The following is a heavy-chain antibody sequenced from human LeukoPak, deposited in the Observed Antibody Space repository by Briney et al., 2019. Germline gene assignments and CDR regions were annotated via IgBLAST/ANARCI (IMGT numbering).Heavy chain of an antibody. CDR2: IYSGGST. CDR1: GFTLSSYN. J-gene: IGHJ4*02. D-gene: IGHD5-24*01. Sequence: PGGSLRLSCAASGFTLSSYNMNWVRQAPGKELEWVSVIYSGGSTNYADSVKGRFTISRDNPKNTVYLQMNSLRVEDTAVYYCARERSGTEGIDYWGQGTLVTASS. CDR3: ARERSGTEGIDY. V-gene: IGHV3-66*02.